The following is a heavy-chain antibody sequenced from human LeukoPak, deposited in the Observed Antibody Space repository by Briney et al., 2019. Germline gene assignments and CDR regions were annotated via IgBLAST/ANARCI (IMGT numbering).Heavy chain of an antibody. V-gene: IGHV4-30-4*01. CDR1: GGSISSGDYY. CDR2: IYYSGTT. CDR3: ARGPYGSGSYY. Sequence: SQTLSLTCTVSGGSISSGDYYWSWLRQPPGKGLEWIGYIYYSGTTYYNPSLKSRVTISVDTSKNQFSLKLTSVTAADTAVYFCARGPYGSGSYYWGQGTLVTVSS. J-gene: IGHJ4*02. D-gene: IGHD3-10*01.